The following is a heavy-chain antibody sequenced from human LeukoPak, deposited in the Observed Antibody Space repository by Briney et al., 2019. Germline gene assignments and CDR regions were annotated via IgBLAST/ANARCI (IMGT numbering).Heavy chain of an antibody. V-gene: IGHV4-31*03. CDR3: ARKYSERYYFDY. J-gene: IGHJ4*02. D-gene: IGHD2/OR15-2a*01. Sequence: SETLSLTCTVSGGSISSGGYYWSWIRQHPGEGLEWIGYIYYSGSTYYNPSLKSRVTISVDTSKNQFSLKLSSVTAADTAVYYCARKYSERYYFDYWGQGTLVTVSS. CDR1: GGSISSGGYY. CDR2: IYYSGST.